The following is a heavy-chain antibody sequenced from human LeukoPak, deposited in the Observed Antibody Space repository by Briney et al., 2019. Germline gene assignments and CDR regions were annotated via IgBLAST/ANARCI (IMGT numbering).Heavy chain of an antibody. CDR1: GGTFSSYA. J-gene: IGHJ4*02. D-gene: IGHD3-22*01. CDR3: ASDLGSGYFGY. V-gene: IGHV1-69*04. CDR2: IIPILGIA. Sequence: ASVKVSCKASGGTFSSYAISWVRQAPGQGLEWMGRIIPILGIANYAQKFQGRVTITADKSTSTAYMELSSLRSEDTAVYYCASDLGSGYFGYWGQGTLVTVSS.